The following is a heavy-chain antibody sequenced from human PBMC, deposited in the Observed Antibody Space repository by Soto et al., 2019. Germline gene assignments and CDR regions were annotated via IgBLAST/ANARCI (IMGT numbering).Heavy chain of an antibody. J-gene: IGHJ6*02. D-gene: IGHD6-19*01. CDR1: GYTFTSYA. V-gene: IGHV1-46*01. CDR3: ARVTAVADGMDV. CDR2: INPSGGST. Sequence: GASVKVSCKASGYTFTSYAMHWVRQAPGQGLEWMGIINPSGGSTSYAQKFQGRVTMTRDTSTSTVYMELSSLRSEDTAVYYCARVTAVADGMDVWGQGTTVTVSS.